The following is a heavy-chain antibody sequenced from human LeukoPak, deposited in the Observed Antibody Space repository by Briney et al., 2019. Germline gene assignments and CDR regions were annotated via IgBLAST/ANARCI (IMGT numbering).Heavy chain of an antibody. CDR2: IVGSGGST. Sequence: AGASLRLSCAASGFTFSNYAMSWVRQAPGKGLEWVSAIVGSGGSTYYADSVKGRFTISGDNSKNTLFLQMNSLRVEDTALYYCSKWGDYDVLSGYYDSDFWGQGTLVTVSS. CDR1: GFTFSNYA. V-gene: IGHV3-23*01. CDR3: SKWGDYDVLSGYYDSDF. J-gene: IGHJ4*02. D-gene: IGHD3-9*01.